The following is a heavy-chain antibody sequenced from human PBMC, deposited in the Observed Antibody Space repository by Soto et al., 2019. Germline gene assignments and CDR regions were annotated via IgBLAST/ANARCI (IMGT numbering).Heavy chain of an antibody. D-gene: IGHD3-22*01. V-gene: IGHV3-23*01. CDR2: ISGSGGST. J-gene: IGHJ3*02. CDR3: AKESITMIVVVIIGAFDI. Sequence: EVQLLESGGGLVQPGGSLRLSCAASGFTFSSYAMSWVRQAPGKGLEWVSAISGSGGSTYYAGSVKGRFTISRENSKNTLYLQMNSLRAEDTAVYYCAKESITMIVVVIIGAFDIWGQGTMVTVSS. CDR1: GFTFSSYA.